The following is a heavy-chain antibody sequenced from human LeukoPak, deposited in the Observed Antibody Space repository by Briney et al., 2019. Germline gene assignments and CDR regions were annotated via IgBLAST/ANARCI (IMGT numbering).Heavy chain of an antibody. V-gene: IGHV1-69*13. CDR2: IIPIFGTA. CDR1: GGTFSSYA. CDR3: ARSLPPYCSSTSCYTYYYYYGMDV. J-gene: IGHJ6*04. Sequence: GASVKVSCNASGGTFSSYAISWVRQAPGQGLEWMGGIIPIFGTANYAQKFQGRVTITADESTSTAYMELSSLRSEDTAVYYCARSLPPYCSSTSCYTYYYYYGMDVWGKGTTVTVSS. D-gene: IGHD2-2*02.